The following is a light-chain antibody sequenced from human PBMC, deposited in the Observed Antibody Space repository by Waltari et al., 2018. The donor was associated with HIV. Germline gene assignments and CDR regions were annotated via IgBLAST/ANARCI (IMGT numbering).Light chain of an antibody. Sequence: SYVLTQPPSVSVAPGQTARSTCGGNNIGSKTVHWYEQRPGQAPVLVVFDDRDRPSGIPERFSGSSAGNTATLTISRVEAGHEADYYCQVWDSSANGVFGGGTKLTVL. V-gene: IGLV3-21*02. J-gene: IGLJ2*01. CDR1: NIGSKT. CDR3: QVWDSSANGV. CDR2: DDR.